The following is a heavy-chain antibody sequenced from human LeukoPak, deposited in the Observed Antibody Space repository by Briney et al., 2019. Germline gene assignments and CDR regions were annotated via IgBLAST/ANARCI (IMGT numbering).Heavy chain of an antibody. Sequence: SVKVSCKASGGTFSSYAISWVRQAPGQGLEWMGRIIPIFGTANYAQKFQGRVTITTDESTSTAYMDLSSLRSEDTDVYYCARDGKYYYDSSGYSSIDYWGQGNLVTVSS. CDR1: GGTFSSYA. D-gene: IGHD3-22*01. CDR2: IIPIFGTA. J-gene: IGHJ4*02. V-gene: IGHV1-69*05. CDR3: ARDGKYYYDSSGYSSIDY.